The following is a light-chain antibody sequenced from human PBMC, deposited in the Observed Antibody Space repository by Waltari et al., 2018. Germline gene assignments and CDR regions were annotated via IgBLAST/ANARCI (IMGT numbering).Light chain of an antibody. Sequence: EIVLTQSPVTLSLSLGERATVSCRASQSVSRALAWYQQKPGQAPRLLIYGASTRATGIPDRFSGSGSGTDFSLTISRLEPDDFAVYYCQHYSRLPVTFGQGTTVEI. J-gene: IGKJ1*01. CDR2: GAS. V-gene: IGKV3-20*01. CDR1: QSVSRA. CDR3: QHYSRLPVT.